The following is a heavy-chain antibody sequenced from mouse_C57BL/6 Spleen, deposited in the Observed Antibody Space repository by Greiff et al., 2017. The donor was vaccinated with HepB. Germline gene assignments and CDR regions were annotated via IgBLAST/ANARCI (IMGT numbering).Heavy chain of an antibody. D-gene: IGHD3-2*02. CDR1: GYAFSSSW. V-gene: IGHV1-82*01. Sequence: VQLQQSGPELVKPGASVKISCKASGYAFSSSWMNWVKQRPGKGLEWIGRIYPGDGDTNYNGKFKGKATLTADKSSSTAYMQLSSLTSEDSAVYFCARGEDSSGYPAYWGQGTLVTVSA. CDR3: ARGEDSSGYPAY. CDR2: IYPGDGDT. J-gene: IGHJ3*01.